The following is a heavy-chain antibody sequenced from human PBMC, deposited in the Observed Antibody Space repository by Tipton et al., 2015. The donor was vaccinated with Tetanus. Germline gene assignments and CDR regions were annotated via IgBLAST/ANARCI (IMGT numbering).Heavy chain of an antibody. D-gene: IGHD3-22*01. CDR1: GGSISSGGYY. CDR2: IYYSGST. CDR3: ARESSGYYNWFAP. V-gene: IGHV4-31*03. J-gene: IGHJ5*02. Sequence: TLSLTCTVSGGSISSGGYYWSWIRQHSGKGLEWIGYIYYSGSTYYNPSLKSRVTISVDTSKNQFSLKLSSVTAADTAVYYYARESSGYYNWFAPWCQGALVTVSS.